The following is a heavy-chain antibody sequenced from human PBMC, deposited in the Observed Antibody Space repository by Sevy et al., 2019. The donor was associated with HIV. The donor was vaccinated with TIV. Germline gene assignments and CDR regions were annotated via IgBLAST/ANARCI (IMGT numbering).Heavy chain of an antibody. Sequence: GGSLRLSCAASGFTFNTHAMNWVRQAPGKGVEWVSVISGPGYGTNYADSVKGRFTISRDNPKNTLYLQMNSLRDDDTAVYYCAKALNPALESMLEVNLRSLKGFDVWGQGTMVTVSS. J-gene: IGHJ3*01. CDR2: ISGPGYGT. D-gene: IGHD3-22*01. CDR1: GFTFNTHA. CDR3: AKALNPALESMLEVNLRSLKGFDV. V-gene: IGHV3-23*01.